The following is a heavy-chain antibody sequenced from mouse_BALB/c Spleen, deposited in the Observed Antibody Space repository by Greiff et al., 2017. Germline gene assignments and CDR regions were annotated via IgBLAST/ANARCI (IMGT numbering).Heavy chain of an antibody. CDR1: GFTFSSFG. J-gene: IGHJ2*01. CDR3: ARGITTDY. CDR2: ISSGSSTI. Sequence: EVMLVESGGGLVQPGGSRKLSCAASGFTFSSFGMHWVRQAPEKGLEWVAYISSGSSTIYYADTVKGRFTISRANPTNTLFLQMTSLRSEDTAMYYCARGITTDYWGQGTTLTVSS. D-gene: IGHD2-4*01. V-gene: IGHV5-17*02.